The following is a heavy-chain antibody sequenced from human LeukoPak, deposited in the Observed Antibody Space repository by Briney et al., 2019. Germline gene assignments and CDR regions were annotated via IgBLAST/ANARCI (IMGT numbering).Heavy chain of an antibody. CDR1: KFPFSVYW. V-gene: IGHV3-7*05. CDR3: ARSHRSFASGSGDY. Sequence: GGSLRLSCAASKFPFSVYWMSWVRQAPGKGLEWVANINQDGSEKYYVDSVKGRFSISRDNAKNSLFLQMNSLRDEDTAVYFCARSHRSFASGSGDYWGQGTLVTVSS. D-gene: IGHD3-10*01. CDR2: INQDGSEK. J-gene: IGHJ4*02.